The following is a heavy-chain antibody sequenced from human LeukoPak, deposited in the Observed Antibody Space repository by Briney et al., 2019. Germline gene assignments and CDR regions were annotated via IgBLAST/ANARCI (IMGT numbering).Heavy chain of an antibody. J-gene: IGHJ6*03. Sequence: GGSLRLSCAASGFNFDKYNMNWVRQAPGKGLEWISYISLSGSPIYYADSVKGRFTISRDNAKNSLYLQMNSLRAEDTAVYYCARELLNTLPLSYSMDVWGKGATVIVSS. CDR2: ISLSGSPI. D-gene: IGHD4/OR15-4a*01. CDR1: GFNFDKYN. CDR3: ARELLNTLPLSYSMDV. V-gene: IGHV3-48*04.